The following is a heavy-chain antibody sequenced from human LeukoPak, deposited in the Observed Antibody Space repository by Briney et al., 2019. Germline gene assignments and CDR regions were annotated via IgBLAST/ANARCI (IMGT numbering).Heavy chain of an antibody. J-gene: IGHJ4*02. Sequence: PGGSLRLSCAASGFTFSSYSMNWVRQAPGKGLEWVALMPYDGSDKYYADSVKGRFTISRDNSKNTLYLQMNSLRVEDTAIYYCARDLKMKYCDFWGQGTLVTVSS. CDR2: MPYDGSDK. CDR3: ARDLKMKYCDF. D-gene: IGHD5-24*01. V-gene: IGHV3-30*03. CDR1: GFTFSSYS.